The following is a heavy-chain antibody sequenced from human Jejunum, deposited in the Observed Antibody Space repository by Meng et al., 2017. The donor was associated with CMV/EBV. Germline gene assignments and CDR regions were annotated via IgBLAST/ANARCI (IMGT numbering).Heavy chain of an antibody. CDR3: ARGRVYYYGWNPPYGMDV. J-gene: IGHJ6*02. D-gene: IGHD3-10*01. CDR2: ISNSRIT. Sequence: ITSFSSTGTRQPPGQGLAWIGYISNSRITNYTPSLPSRLTMSVDASRIQFSLNLSSVTAADTAVYYCARGRVYYYGWNPPYGMDVWGQGTTVTVSS. V-gene: IGHV4-59*01. CDR1: ITSFS.